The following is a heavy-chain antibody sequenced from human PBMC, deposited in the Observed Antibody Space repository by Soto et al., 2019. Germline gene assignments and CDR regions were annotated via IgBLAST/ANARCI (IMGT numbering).Heavy chain of an antibody. CDR3: ARVQWLASHI. CDR2: ITTSSTSI. Sequence: EVQLVESGGGLVKPGGPLRLSCAASGLTFSSYSRNWFRQAQGKGLEWVSTITTSSTSIYYADSVKGRFTISRDNAKNSLYLQMNSLRVEDTAVYYCARVQWLASHIWGQGTMVTVSS. J-gene: IGHJ3*02. CDR1: GLTFSSYS. D-gene: IGHD6-19*01. V-gene: IGHV3-21*01.